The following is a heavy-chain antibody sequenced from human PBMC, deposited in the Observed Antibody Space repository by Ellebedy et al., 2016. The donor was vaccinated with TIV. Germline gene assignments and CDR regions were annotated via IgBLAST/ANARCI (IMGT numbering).Heavy chain of an antibody. CDR2: ISGDGSST. Sequence: GGSLRLSCAASGFTFSLFAMHWVRQAPGKGLEWLSVISGDGSSTYFTDSVKGRLTITRDNSKNPLYLQMNRLTTEDTAVYYCAKGSSSGFNYDRVGFDNWGQGTLVTVSS. D-gene: IGHD3-22*01. V-gene: IGHV3-23*01. CDR1: GFTFSLFA. J-gene: IGHJ4*02. CDR3: AKGSSSGFNYDRVGFDN.